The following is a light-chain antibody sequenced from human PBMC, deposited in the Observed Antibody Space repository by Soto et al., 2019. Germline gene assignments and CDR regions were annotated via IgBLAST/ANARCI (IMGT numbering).Light chain of an antibody. Sequence: QAVVTQPPSASGNPGQRVTISCSGSSSNVGINAVSWYQQLPGTAPKLLIYTTNQRPSGVPDRFSGSKSGTSASLAISGLQSEDEADYSCAAWDDSLNGPVFGGGTKLTVL. CDR2: TTN. J-gene: IGLJ3*02. CDR3: AAWDDSLNGPV. V-gene: IGLV1-44*01. CDR1: SSNVGINA.